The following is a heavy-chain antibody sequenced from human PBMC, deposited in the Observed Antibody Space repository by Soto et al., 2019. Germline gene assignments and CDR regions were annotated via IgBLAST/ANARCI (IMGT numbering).Heavy chain of an antibody. V-gene: IGHV3-48*02. CDR2: ISSSSSTI. Sequence: EVQLVESGGGLVQPGGSLRLSCAASGFTFSSYSMNWVRQAPGKGLEWVSYISSSSSTIYYADSVKGRFTISRDNAKNSLYLQMNSLRDEDTAVYYCARDEVYIHPRPSITMIVVGGGDWGQGTLVTVSS. CDR1: GFTFSSYS. CDR3: ARDEVYIHPRPSITMIVVGGGD. J-gene: IGHJ4*02. D-gene: IGHD3-22*01.